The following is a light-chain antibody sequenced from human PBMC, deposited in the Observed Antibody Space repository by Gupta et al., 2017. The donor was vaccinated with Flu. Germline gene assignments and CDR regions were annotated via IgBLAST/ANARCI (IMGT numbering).Light chain of an antibody. V-gene: IGLV1-51*01. J-gene: IGLJ3*02. Sequence: QSVLTQPPSVSAAPGQRVTISCSGSSSNIGHNYVSWYQQLPGTAPKLLIYDSNRRPSGIPDRFSGSGSGTSAVLAITGLQTWDEADYYCGTWDTSLSALVFGGGTKLTVL. CDR2: DSN. CDR3: GTWDTSLSALV. CDR1: SSNIGHNY.